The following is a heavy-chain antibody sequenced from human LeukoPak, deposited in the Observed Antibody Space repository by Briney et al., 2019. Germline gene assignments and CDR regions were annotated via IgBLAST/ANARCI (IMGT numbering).Heavy chain of an antibody. D-gene: IGHD2-2*02. V-gene: IGHV3-21*01. CDR2: ISSSSSYI. CDR3: ARDRRCSSTSCYTGHYYYMDV. Sequence: TGGSLRLSCAASGFTFSSYSMNWVRQAPGKGLEWVSSISSSSSYIYYADSVKGRFTISRDNAKNSLYLQMNSLRAEDTAVYYCARDRRCSSTSCYTGHYYYMDVWGKGTTVTVSS. J-gene: IGHJ6*03. CDR1: GFTFSSYS.